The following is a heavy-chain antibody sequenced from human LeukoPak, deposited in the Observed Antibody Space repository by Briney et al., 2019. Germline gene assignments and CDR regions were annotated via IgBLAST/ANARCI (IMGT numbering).Heavy chain of an antibody. CDR1: GFTFSSYG. V-gene: IGHV3-30*18. D-gene: IGHD3-10*01. CDR3: AKEREAGSGNIAFDY. J-gene: IGHJ4*02. CDR2: ISYDGSNK. Sequence: GGSLRLSCAASGFTFSSYGMHWVRQAPGKGLEWVAVISYDGSNKYYADSVKGRFTVSRDNSKNTPYLQMNSLRAEDTAVYYCAKEREAGSGNIAFDYWGQGTLVTVSS.